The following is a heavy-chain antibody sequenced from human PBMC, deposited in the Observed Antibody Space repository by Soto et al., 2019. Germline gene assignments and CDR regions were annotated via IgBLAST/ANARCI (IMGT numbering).Heavy chain of an antibody. D-gene: IGHD3-10*01. V-gene: IGHV3-49*03. CDR1: GFTFGDYA. J-gene: IGHJ6*02. CDR2: IRSKAYGGTT. Sequence: GGSLRLSCTASGFTFGDYAMSWFRQAPGKGLEWVGFIRSKAYGGTTEYAASVKGRFTISRDDSKSIAYLQMNSLKTEDTAVYYCTRDTITMVRGVIINYYYYGMDVWGQGTTVTVSS. CDR3: TRDTITMVRGVIINYYYYGMDV.